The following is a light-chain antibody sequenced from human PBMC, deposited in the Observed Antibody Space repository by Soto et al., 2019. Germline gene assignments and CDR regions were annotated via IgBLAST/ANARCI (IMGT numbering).Light chain of an antibody. J-gene: IGKJ5*01. V-gene: IGKV3-20*01. CDR2: GAS. CDR3: QHFGGTTFT. Sequence: EIVLTQSPGTLSLSPGEGATLSCRASQSVSSSYIAWYQQRPGQTPSLLIYGASTRATGIPDRFSGSGSGTHFTLTISRLEPGDFAVYYCQHFGGTTFTFGQGTRQEIK. CDR1: QSVSSSY.